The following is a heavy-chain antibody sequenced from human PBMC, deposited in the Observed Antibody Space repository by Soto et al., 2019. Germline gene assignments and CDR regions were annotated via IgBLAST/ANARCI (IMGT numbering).Heavy chain of an antibody. CDR2: IYYSGST. D-gene: IGHD6-13*01. Sequence: SETLSLTCTVSGGSISTYYWSWIRQPPGKGLEWIGYIYYSGSTYYNPSLKSRVTISVDTSKNQFSLKLSSVTAADTAVYYCARRGSSSWYGYWGQGTLVTVSS. CDR3: ARRGSSSWYGY. J-gene: IGHJ4*02. V-gene: IGHV4-59*04. CDR1: GGSISTYY.